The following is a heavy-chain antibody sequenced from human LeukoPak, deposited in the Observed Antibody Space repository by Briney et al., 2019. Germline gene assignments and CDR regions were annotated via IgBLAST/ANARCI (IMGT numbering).Heavy chain of an antibody. V-gene: IGHV1-69*04. CDR1: GYTFTSFG. J-gene: IGHJ4*02. CDR3: ARVGANSGSFTDY. Sequence: SVKVSCKASGYTFTSFGINWVRQAPGQGLEWMGRIIPILGIANYAQKFQGRVTITADKSTSTAYMELSSLRSEDTAVYYCARVGANSGSFTDYWGQGTLVTVSS. D-gene: IGHD3-22*01. CDR2: IIPILGIA.